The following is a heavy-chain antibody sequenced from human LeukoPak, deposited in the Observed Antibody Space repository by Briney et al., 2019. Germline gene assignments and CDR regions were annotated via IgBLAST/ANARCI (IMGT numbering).Heavy chain of an antibody. CDR3: ARELVGAKWLVFGY. Sequence: ASVKVSCKASGYTFTGYYMHWVRQAPGQGLEWMGWINPNSGGTNYAQKFQGRVTMTRDTSISTAYMELSRLRSDETAVYYCARELVGAKWLVFGYWGQGTLVTVSS. CDR1: GYTFTGYY. CDR2: INPNSGGT. D-gene: IGHD1-26*01. J-gene: IGHJ4*02. V-gene: IGHV1-2*02.